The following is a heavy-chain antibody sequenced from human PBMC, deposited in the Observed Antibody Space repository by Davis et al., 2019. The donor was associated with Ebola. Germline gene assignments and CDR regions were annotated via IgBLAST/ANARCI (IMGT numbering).Heavy chain of an antibody. V-gene: IGHV1-58*02. Sequence: AASVKVSCKASGFTFSGSAMQWVRQARGQRLEWIGWIAVGSGNTNYAQKFQGRVTISRDMSTSTSYLDLSNLRSEDTAVYYCAASAGTVGKFDYRGQGTLVTVSS. CDR2: IAVGSGNT. J-gene: IGHJ4*01. CDR1: GFTFSGSA. CDR3: AASAGTVGKFDY. D-gene: IGHD1-14*01.